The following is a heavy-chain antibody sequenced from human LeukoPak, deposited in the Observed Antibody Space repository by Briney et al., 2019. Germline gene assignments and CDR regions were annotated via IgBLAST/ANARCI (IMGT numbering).Heavy chain of an antibody. CDR1: GYTFTAYY. CDR3: ARDFDCSGGSCYPTLLGYGMDV. V-gene: IGHV1-2*02. CDR2: INPNTGDT. Sequence: ASVKVSCKASGYTFTAYYIHWVRQAPGQGLEWMGWINPNTGDTNYAQKFQGRVTMTRDTSISTAYMELSRLRSDDTAVYYCARDFDCSGGSCYPTLLGYGMDVWGQGTTVTVSS. J-gene: IGHJ6*02. D-gene: IGHD2-15*01.